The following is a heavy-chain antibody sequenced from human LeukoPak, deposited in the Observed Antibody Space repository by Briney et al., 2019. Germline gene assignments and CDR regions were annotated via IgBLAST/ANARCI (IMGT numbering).Heavy chain of an antibody. CDR1: GFTFSNYW. CDR2: INSDGRST. V-gene: IGHV3-74*01. Sequence: PGGSLRLSCAASGFTFSNYWMHWVRQAPGKGLVWVSRINSDGRSTSYADSVKGRLTISRDNSKNMLYLQMNSLRAEDTAVYYCAKPYYYGSRSYMDYWGQGTLVTVSS. CDR3: AKPYYYGSRSYMDY. J-gene: IGHJ4*02. D-gene: IGHD3-10*01.